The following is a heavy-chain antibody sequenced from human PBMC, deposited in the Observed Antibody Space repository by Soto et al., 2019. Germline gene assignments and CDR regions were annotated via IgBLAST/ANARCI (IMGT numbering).Heavy chain of an antibody. CDR1: GYSFTSYW. J-gene: IGHJ6*02. Sequence: PGESLKISCKGSGYSFTSYWIGWVRQMPGKGLEWMGIIYPGDSDTRYSPSFQGQVTISADKSISTAYLQWSSLKASDTAMYYCAILPTDIVVVPAAIYYYYYGMDVWGQGTTVTVSS. CDR2: IYPGDSDT. D-gene: IGHD2-2*01. CDR3: AILPTDIVVVPAAIYYYYYGMDV. V-gene: IGHV5-51*01.